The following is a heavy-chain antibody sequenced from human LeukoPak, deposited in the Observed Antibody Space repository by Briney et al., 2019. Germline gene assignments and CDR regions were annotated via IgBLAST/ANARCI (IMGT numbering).Heavy chain of an antibody. CDR3: ARGEGRYSSGWYIGY. D-gene: IGHD6-19*01. CDR1: GYTFTGYY. J-gene: IGHJ4*02. CDR2: INPNSGGT. Sequence: GASVKVSCKASGYTFTGYYIHWVRQAPGQGLEWMGWINPNSGGTNYAQKFQGRVSVTRDTSISTVYMELSRLRYDDTAVYYCARGEGRYSSGWYIGYWGQGTLVTVSS. V-gene: IGHV1-2*02.